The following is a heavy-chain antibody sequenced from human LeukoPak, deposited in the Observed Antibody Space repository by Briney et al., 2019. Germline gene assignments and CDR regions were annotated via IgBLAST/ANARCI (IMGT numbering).Heavy chain of an antibody. D-gene: IGHD3-16*02. CDR2: FDPEDGET. CDR1: GYTLTELS. Sequence: ASVKVSCKVSGYTLTELSMHWVRQAPGKGLEWMGGFDPEDGETIYAQKFQGRVPMTADTSTDTAYMELSSLRSEDTAVYYCATPDRPRMITFGGVIVPLDYWGQGTLVTVSS. V-gene: IGHV1-24*01. J-gene: IGHJ4*02. CDR3: ATPDRPRMITFGGVIVPLDY.